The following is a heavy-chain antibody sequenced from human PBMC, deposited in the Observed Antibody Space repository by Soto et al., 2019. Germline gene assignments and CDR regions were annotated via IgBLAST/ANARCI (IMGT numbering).Heavy chain of an antibody. Sequence: QVQLQESGPGLVKPSETLSLTCTVSGGSISSYYWSWIRQPPGKGLEWIGYIYYSGSTNYNPSLKSRVTRSVDTSKNQFSLKLSAVTAADTAVYYCARVRNTPGTYQESYYYYYSMDVWGKGTTVTVSS. CDR3: ARVRNTPGTYQESYYYYYSMDV. V-gene: IGHV4-59*01. CDR2: IYYSGST. CDR1: GGSISSYY. J-gene: IGHJ6*03.